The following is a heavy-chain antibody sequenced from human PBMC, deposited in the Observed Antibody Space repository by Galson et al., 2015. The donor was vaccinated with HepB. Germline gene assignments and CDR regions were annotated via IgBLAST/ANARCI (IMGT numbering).Heavy chain of an antibody. V-gene: IGHV3-23*01. CDR1: GFTFTSNA. J-gene: IGHJ4*02. D-gene: IGHD6-19*01. CDR2: LSGSGGSI. Sequence: SLRLSCAASGFTFTSNAMSWVRQAPGKGLEWVSALSGSGGSIHYADSVKGRFTISRYNSKQTLYLQMNSLRAEDTAVYYCPKDPPGGHSRPVAGYFDYWGQGALVTVSS. CDR3: PKDPPGGHSRPVAGYFDY.